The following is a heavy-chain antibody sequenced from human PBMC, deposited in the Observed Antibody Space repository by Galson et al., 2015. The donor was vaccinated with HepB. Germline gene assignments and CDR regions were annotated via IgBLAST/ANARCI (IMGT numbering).Heavy chain of an antibody. V-gene: IGHV3-64D*06. CDR3: VKDGTATMTHLDY. Sequence: SLRLSCAASGFSFSDCGMHWVRQAPGKGLEYVSTITKNGDNTYYADSLKGRFTISRDNSKNTLYLQMSGLRVEDTALYYCVKDGTATMTHLDYWGQGTLVTVSS. J-gene: IGHJ4*02. CDR1: GFSFSDCG. CDR2: ITKNGDNT. D-gene: IGHD5-12*01.